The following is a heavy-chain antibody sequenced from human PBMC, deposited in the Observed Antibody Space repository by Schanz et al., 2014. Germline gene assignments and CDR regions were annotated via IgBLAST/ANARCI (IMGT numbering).Heavy chain of an antibody. J-gene: IGHJ4*02. CDR2: ISYDGNNE. D-gene: IGHD2-8*02. CDR3: AKDTGYCHGGACYCFEY. CDR1: GVTFSSYA. Sequence: VQLLESGGGFVQPGGSLRLSCVASGVTFSSYAMSWVRQAPGKGLEWVAVISYDGNNEDYADSVKGRFSISRDNSQNTLYLQMDSLRPEDTAVYFCAKDTGYCHGGACYCFEYWGLGILVTVSS. V-gene: IGHV3-30*18.